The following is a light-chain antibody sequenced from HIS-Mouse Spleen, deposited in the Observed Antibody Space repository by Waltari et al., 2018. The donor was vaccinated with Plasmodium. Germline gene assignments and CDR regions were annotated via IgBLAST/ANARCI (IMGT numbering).Light chain of an antibody. V-gene: IGKV3-15*01. CDR2: GAS. CDR1: QSVSSN. CDR3: QQYNNWSFT. Sequence: EIVMTQSPATLSVSPGERATLSFTASQSVSSNLAWYQQKPGQAPMLLIYGASTRATGIPARFSGSGSGTEFTLTISSLQSEDFAVYYCQQYNNWSFTFGPGTKVDIK. J-gene: IGKJ3*01.